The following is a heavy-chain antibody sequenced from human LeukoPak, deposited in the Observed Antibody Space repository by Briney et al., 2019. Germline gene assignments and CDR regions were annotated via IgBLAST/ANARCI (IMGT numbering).Heavy chain of an antibody. CDR3: ARDIWPTYYYDSSGTEPDAFDI. D-gene: IGHD3-22*01. CDR2: ISAYNGNT. CDR1: GYTFTSYG. J-gene: IGHJ3*02. V-gene: IGHV1-18*01. Sequence: ASVKVSCKASGYTFTSYGISWVRQAPGQGLEWMGWISAYNGNTNYAQKLQGRVTMTTDTSTSTAYMELRSLRSDDTAVYYCARDIWPTYYYDSSGTEPDAFDIWGQGTMVTVSS.